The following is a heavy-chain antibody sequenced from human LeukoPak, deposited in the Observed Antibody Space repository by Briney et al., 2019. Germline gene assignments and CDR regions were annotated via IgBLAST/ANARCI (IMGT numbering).Heavy chain of an antibody. J-gene: IGHJ4*02. CDR3: ARDPVVVVPAAMDSEPEYFDY. CDR2: IYYSGST. Sequence: PSETLSLTCTVSGGSISSSSYYWGWIRQPPGKGLEWIGSIYYSGSTYYNPSLKSRVTISVDTSKNQFSLKLSSVTAADTAVYYCARDPVVVVPAAMDSEPEYFDYWGQGTLVTVSS. D-gene: IGHD2-2*01. CDR1: GGSISSSSYY. V-gene: IGHV4-39*07.